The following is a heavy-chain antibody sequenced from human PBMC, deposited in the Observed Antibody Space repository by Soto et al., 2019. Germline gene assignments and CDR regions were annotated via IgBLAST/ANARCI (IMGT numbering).Heavy chain of an antibody. D-gene: IGHD2-2*01. CDR1: GFPSSAYG. J-gene: IGHJ6*02. CDR3: EREDVLPAAILYYGMDV. Sequence: GSLRLSCATSGFPSSAYGIHWVRQAPGKGLEWVAVIWSDGSQKFYAESVKGRFTVSRDDSKNTVYLHMGNLRAEDTAIYHCEREDVLPAAILYYGMDVWGQGTTVTVSS. V-gene: IGHV3-33*01. CDR2: IWSDGSQK.